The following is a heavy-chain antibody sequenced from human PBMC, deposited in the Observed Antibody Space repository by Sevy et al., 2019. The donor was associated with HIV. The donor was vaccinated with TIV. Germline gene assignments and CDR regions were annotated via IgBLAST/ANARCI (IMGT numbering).Heavy chain of an antibody. Sequence: SETLSLTCTVSGGSISSYYWSWIRQPPGKGLEWIGYIYYSGSTNYNPSLKSRVTISVDTSKNQFSLKLSSVTAADTAVYYCARGAVLWFGDLNRGAFDIWGQRTMVTVSS. CDR3: ARGAVLWFGDLNRGAFDI. CDR1: GGSISSYY. CDR2: IYYSGST. D-gene: IGHD3-10*01. V-gene: IGHV4-59*01. J-gene: IGHJ3*02.